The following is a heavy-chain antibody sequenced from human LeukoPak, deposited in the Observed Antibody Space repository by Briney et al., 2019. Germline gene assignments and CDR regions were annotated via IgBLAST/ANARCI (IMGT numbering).Heavy chain of an antibody. CDR2: ISYDGSNK. D-gene: IGHD2-2*01. CDR3: AKDSLKYCSSTSRFNWFDP. J-gene: IGHJ5*02. V-gene: IGHV3-30*18. CDR1: GFTFSSYG. Sequence: GGSLRLSCAASGFTFSSYGMHWVRQAPGKGLEWVAVISYDGSNKYYADSVKGRFTISRDNSKNTLYLQMNSLRAEDTAVYYCAKDSLKYCSSTSRFNWFDPWGQGTLVTVSS.